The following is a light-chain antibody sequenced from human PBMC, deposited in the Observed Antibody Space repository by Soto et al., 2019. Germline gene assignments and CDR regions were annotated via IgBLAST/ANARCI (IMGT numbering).Light chain of an antibody. J-gene: IGKJ1*01. CDR1: QSISSY. CDR3: QQGYTTPVT. V-gene: IGKV1-39*01. Sequence: DIQMTQSPPSLSASVGDRVTITCRASQSISSYLNWYQQKPGKAPNLLIYGASSLQSGVPSRFSGSGSGTDFSLTISSLQPEDFATYYCQQGYTTPVTFGQGTKVDIK. CDR2: GAS.